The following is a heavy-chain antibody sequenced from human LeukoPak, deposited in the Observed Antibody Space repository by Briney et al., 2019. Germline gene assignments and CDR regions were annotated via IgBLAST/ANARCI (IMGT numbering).Heavy chain of an antibody. J-gene: IGHJ5*02. V-gene: IGHV4-31*03. Sequence: SQTLSLTCTVSGGSISSGGYYWSWIRQHPGKGLEWIGYIYYSGSTYYNPSLKSRVTISVDTSKNQFSLKLSSVTAADTAVYYCARATPYYYDSSGYLNWFDPWGQGTLVTVSS. CDR3: ARATPYYYDSSGYLNWFDP. D-gene: IGHD3-22*01. CDR1: GGSISSGGYY. CDR2: IYYSGST.